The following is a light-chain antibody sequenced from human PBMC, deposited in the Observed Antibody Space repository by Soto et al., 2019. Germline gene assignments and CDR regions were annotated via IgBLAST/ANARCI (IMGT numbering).Light chain of an antibody. CDR2: GNG. J-gene: IGLJ1*01. V-gene: IGLV1-40*01. CDR1: SSNIGAGND. Sequence: QSVLTQPPSVSGAPGQRVTISCTGGSSNIGAGNDVHWYQQLPGAAPKLLIYGNGNRPSGVPDRFPGSKSGTSASLAISGLRSEDEADYYCAAWDDSLSGLYVFGTGTKVTVL. CDR3: AAWDDSLSGLYV.